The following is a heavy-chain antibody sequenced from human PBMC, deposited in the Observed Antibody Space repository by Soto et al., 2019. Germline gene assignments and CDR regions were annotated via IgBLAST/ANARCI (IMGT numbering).Heavy chain of an antibody. CDR2: IYHSGST. D-gene: IGHD2-8*01. J-gene: IGHJ6*02. CDR3: ANRGYSTNGVSYYGMDV. V-gene: IGHV4-4*02. Sequence: QVQLQESGPGLVKPSGTLSLTCAVSGGSISSSNWWSWVRQPPGKGLEWIGEIYHSGSTNYNPSLTSRVTISLDXSXNXXSPKPTSATAADTAVYSCANRGYSTNGVSYYGMDVWGQGTTVTVSS. CDR1: GGSISSSNW.